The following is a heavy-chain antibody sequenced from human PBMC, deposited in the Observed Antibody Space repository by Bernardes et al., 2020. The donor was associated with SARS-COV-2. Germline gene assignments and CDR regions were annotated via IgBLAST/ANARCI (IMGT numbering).Heavy chain of an antibody. CDR2: FDPEDGET. Sequence: ASMKVSCKVSGYTLTELSMHWVRQAPGKGLEWMGGFDPEDGETIYAQKFQGRVTMTEDTSTDTAYMELSSLRSEDTAVYYCATDYSLQLGATFDYWGQGTLVTVSS. CDR1: GYTLTELS. CDR3: ATDYSLQLGATFDY. J-gene: IGHJ4*02. V-gene: IGHV1-24*01. D-gene: IGHD1-26*01.